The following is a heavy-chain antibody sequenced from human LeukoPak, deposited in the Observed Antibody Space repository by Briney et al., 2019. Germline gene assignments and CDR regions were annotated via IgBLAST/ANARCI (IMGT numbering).Heavy chain of an antibody. CDR2: MHSSGRT. V-gene: IGHV4-61*02. CDR3: ARTTMVRGTYYMDV. J-gene: IGHJ6*03. CDR1: GASISSGSYY. D-gene: IGHD3-10*01. Sequence: PSQTLSLTCTVSGASISSGSYYWTWIRQPAGKGLEWIGRMHSSGRTSYSPSLKSRVTISVDTSKNQFSLKLSSVTAADTAVYYCARTTMVRGTYYMDVWGKGTTVTISS.